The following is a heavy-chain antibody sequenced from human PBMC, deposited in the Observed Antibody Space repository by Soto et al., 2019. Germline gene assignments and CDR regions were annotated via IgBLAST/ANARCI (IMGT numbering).Heavy chain of an antibody. CDR3: ARVGYYYGMDV. V-gene: IGHV3-48*01. CDR2: ISSSSSTI. CDR1: GFTFSSYS. Sequence: GGSLRLSCAASGFTFSSYSMNWVRQAPGKGLEWVSYISSSSSTIYYADSVKGRFTISRDNAKNSLYLQMNSLRAEDTAVYYCARVGYYYGMDVWGQGTTVTVSS. J-gene: IGHJ6*02.